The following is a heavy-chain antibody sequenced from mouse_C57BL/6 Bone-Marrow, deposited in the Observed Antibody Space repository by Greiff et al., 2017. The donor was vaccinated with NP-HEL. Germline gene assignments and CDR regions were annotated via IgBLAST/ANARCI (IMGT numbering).Heavy chain of an antibody. D-gene: IGHD1-1*01. CDR1: GYTFTDYY. J-gene: IGHJ2*01. CDR3: ASTTVVATQGYFDY. CDR2: INPYNGGT. V-gene: IGHV1-19*01. Sequence: EVQLQQSGPVLVKPGASVKMSCKASGYTFTDYYMNWVKQSHGKSLEWIGVINPYNGGTSYNQKFKGKATLTVDKSSSTAYMQLNSLTSEDSAVYYCASTTVVATQGYFDYWGQGTTLTVSS.